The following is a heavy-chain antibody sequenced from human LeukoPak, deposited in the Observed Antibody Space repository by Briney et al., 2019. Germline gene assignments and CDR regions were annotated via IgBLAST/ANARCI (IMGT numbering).Heavy chain of an antibody. Sequence: SVKLSCKASESTFSRYTISSVPQTFGQWLAWMGRIIPILGIANYAQKFQGRVTITADKSTSTAYMELSSLRSEDTAVYYCASGDYYMDVWGKGTTVTVSS. CDR1: ESTFSRYT. CDR3: ASGDYYMDV. CDR2: IIPILGIA. D-gene: IGHD3-10*01. J-gene: IGHJ6*03. V-gene: IGHV1-69*02.